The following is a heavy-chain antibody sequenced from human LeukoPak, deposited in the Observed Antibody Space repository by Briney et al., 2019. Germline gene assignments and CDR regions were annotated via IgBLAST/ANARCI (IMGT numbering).Heavy chain of an antibody. D-gene: IGHD3-22*01. CDR3: VKDLSFESSGYVFDY. V-gene: IGHV3-43*01. CDR1: GFTFEDYT. J-gene: IGHJ4*01. CDR2: ISWDGTT. Sequence: GGSLRLSCAASGFTFEDYTMHWVRQAPGKTLEWVSLISWDGTTYYRDSVKGRFTISRDNSKNSLYLQMDTLTSEDTAFYYCVKDLSFESSGYVFDYWGHGTLVTVFS.